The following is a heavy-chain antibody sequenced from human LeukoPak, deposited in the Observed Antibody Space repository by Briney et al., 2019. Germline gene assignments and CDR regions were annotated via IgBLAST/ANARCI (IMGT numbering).Heavy chain of an antibody. CDR3: ARDMSGHSSSWYWGSPTRVYNWFDP. J-gene: IGHJ5*02. Sequence: PSETLSLTCTVSGGSISSSPYYWGWIRQPPGKGLEWIGSIYYSGSTYYNPSLKSRVTISVDTSKNQFSLKLSSVTAADTAVYYCARDMSGHSSSWYWGSPTRVYNWFDPWGQGTLVTVSS. CDR1: GGSISSSPYY. V-gene: IGHV4-39*07. D-gene: IGHD6-13*01. CDR2: IYYSGST.